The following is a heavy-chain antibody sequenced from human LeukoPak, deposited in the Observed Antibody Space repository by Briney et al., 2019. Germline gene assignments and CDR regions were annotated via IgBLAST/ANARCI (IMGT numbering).Heavy chain of an antibody. CDR3: AREHYDILTGENHDDFDI. Sequence: SETLSLTSTVSGGSISSYYCSWIQQPAGKALEWIGRIYTSGSTNYTPSLKSRVTMSVDTSKNQFSLKLSSVTAAATAVYYCAREHYDILTGENHDDFDIWGQGTMVTVSS. J-gene: IGHJ3*02. CDR1: GGSISSYY. D-gene: IGHD3-9*01. V-gene: IGHV4-4*07. CDR2: IYTSGST.